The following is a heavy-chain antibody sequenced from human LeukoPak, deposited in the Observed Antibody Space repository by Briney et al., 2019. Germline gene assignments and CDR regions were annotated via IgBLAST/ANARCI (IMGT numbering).Heavy chain of an antibody. CDR2: ISSSGSNI. CDR1: GVTFSSYE. CDR3: AELGITMIGGV. J-gene: IGHJ6*04. D-gene: IGHD3-10*02. Sequence: PGGSLRLSCAASGVTFSSYEMSWVREAPGRGLGRVSYISSSGSNIDYADSVKGLFTIYRDNAKNSLYLQMNSLRAEDTAVYYCAELGITMIGGVWGKGTTVTISS. V-gene: IGHV3-48*03.